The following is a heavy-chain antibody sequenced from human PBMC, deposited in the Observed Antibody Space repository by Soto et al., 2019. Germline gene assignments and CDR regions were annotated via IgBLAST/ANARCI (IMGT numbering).Heavy chain of an antibody. V-gene: IGHV4-39*07. CDR2: IYHSGST. CDR1: GDSIRSSSHY. D-gene: IGHD1-26*01. J-gene: IGHJ6*02. CDR3: AKVSGSYYYGMDV. Sequence: SETLSLACTVSGDSIRSSSHYWAWNRQPPGKGLEWIGEIYHSGSTNYNPSLKSRVTISVDKSKNQFSLKLSSVTAADTAVYYCAKVSGSYYYGMDVWGQGTTVTVSS.